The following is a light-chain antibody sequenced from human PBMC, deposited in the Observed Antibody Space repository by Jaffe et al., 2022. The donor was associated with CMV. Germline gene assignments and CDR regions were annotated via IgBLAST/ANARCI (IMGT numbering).Light chain of an antibody. V-gene: IGKV1-5*03. J-gene: IGKJ2*01. CDR2: KAS. CDR3: QQYDTYPVT. Sequence: DIQMTQSPSTLSPSVGDRVTITCRASQSISSWLAWYQQKPGKAPKLLVYKASILQSGVPSRFSGGGSGTEFTLTISSLQPDDFATYYCQQYDTYPVTFGQGTKLEIK. CDR1: QSISSW.